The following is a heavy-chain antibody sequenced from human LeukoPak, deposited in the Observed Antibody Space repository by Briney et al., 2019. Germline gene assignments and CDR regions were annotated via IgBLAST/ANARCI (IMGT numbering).Heavy chain of an antibody. D-gene: IGHD3-22*01. Sequence: GGSLRLSCAASGFTFSSYAMSWVRQAPGKGLEWVSAISGSGGSTYYADSVKGRFTIFRDNFKNTLYLQMNSLRAEDTAVYYCAKQYYYDSTGAFDIWGQGTMVTVSS. CDR3: AKQYYYDSTGAFDI. J-gene: IGHJ3*02. V-gene: IGHV3-23*01. CDR1: GFTFSSYA. CDR2: ISGSGGST.